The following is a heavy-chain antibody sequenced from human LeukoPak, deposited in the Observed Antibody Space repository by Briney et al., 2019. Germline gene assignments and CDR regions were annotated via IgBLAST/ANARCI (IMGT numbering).Heavy chain of an antibody. CDR1: GGTFSSYA. CDR2: IIPILGIA. Sequence: SVKVSCKASGGTFSSYAISWVRQAPGQGLEWMGRIIPILGIANYAQKFQGRVTITADKSTSTAYMELSSLRSEDTAVYYCARERLVAARHYYYGMDVWGQGTTVTVSS. J-gene: IGHJ6*02. V-gene: IGHV1-69*04. D-gene: IGHD2-15*01. CDR3: ARERLVAARHYYYGMDV.